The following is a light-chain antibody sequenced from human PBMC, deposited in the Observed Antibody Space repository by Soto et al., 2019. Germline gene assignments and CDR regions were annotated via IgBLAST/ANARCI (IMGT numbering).Light chain of an antibody. CDR2: VAS. Sequence: DIQMTQSPSSLSASVGDRVTITCRSSQSISSYLNWYQQKPGEAPKLLISVASTLQSGVPTRFSGSGSGTYFTLTISSLQPEDSASYYCQQSYTQPPAFGQGTKVEIK. J-gene: IGKJ1*01. V-gene: IGKV1-39*01. CDR1: QSISSY. CDR3: QQSYTQPPA.